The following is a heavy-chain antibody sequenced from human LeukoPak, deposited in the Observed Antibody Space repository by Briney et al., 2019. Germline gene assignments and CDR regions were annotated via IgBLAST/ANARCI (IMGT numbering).Heavy chain of an antibody. V-gene: IGHV4-4*09. Sequence: TSETLSLTCTVSGVSMSAYQWSWVRQSPEKGLEWIGCINTKGEASYNPSLKSRVTTSVDTSKSQFSLRLTSVTAADTAVYYCATSNDAKIAPFDHWGQGAPVTVSS. CDR3: ATSNDAKIAPFDH. CDR1: GVSMSAYQ. CDR2: INTKGEA. J-gene: IGHJ4*02. D-gene: IGHD2-21*01.